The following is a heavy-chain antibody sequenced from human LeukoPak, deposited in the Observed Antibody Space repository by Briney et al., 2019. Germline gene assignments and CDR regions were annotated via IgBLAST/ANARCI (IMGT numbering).Heavy chain of an antibody. J-gene: IGHJ3*02. CDR3: ARDFPPNRRPGDAFDI. Sequence: GGSLRLSCAASGFTFSSYWMSWVRQAPGKGLEWVANIRQDGSEKYYVDSVKGRFTISRDNAKNSLYLQMNSLRAEDTAVYYCARDFPPNRRPGDAFDIWGQGTMVTVSS. D-gene: IGHD2-8*01. V-gene: IGHV3-7*01. CDR2: IRQDGSEK. CDR1: GFTFSSYW.